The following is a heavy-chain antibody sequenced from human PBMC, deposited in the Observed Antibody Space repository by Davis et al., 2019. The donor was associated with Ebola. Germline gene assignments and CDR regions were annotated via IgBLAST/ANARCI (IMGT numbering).Heavy chain of an antibody. CDR3: ARVRSYRGSYVDAFGI. Sequence: GESLKISCAASGFTFSDYYMSWIRQAPGKGLEWVSYISSSTSYTNYADSVKGRFTISRDNAKNSLYLQMNSLRAEETAVYYCARVRSYRGSYVDAFGILGQGTMVTVSS. D-gene: IGHD1-26*01. V-gene: IGHV3-11*06. CDR2: ISSSTSYT. J-gene: IGHJ3*02. CDR1: GFTFSDYY.